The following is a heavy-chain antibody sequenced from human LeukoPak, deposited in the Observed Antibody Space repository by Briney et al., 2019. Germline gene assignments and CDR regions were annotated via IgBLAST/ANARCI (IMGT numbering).Heavy chain of an antibody. CDR2: INPNSGGT. D-gene: IGHD2-2*01. V-gene: IGHV1-2*02. CDR3: ARDHCVSSGCYEDYYYGMDV. CDR1: GYTFTGYY. J-gene: IGHJ6*02. Sequence: ASVKVSCKASGYTFTGYYIQWVRQAPGQGLEWMGWINPNSGGTNYAQEFQGRVTMTRDTSISTAYMELSRLRSDDTAVYFCARDHCVSSGCYEDYYYGMDVWGRGTTVTVSS.